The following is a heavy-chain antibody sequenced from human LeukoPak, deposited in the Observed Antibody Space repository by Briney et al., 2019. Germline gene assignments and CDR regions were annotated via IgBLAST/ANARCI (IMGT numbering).Heavy chain of an antibody. D-gene: IGHD4-17*01. CDR2: IFSGGTT. V-gene: IGHV3-53*01. CDR1: GFTVSSYY. J-gene: IGHJ4*02. CDR3: ARGGDYGDLVREYYFDY. Sequence: GGSLRLSCAASGFTVSSYYMYWVRQAPGKGLEWVSVIFSGGTTYYADSLKGRFTISRDNSKNTLYLQMNSLRAEDTAVYYCARGGDYGDLVREYYFDYWGQGTLVTVSS.